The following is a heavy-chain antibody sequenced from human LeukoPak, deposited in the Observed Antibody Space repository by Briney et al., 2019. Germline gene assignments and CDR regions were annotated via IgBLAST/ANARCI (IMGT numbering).Heavy chain of an antibody. D-gene: IGHD2-15*01. V-gene: IGHV5-51*01. CDR1: GYDFTTYW. CDR3: ARASSYAFDI. Sequence: GESLKISCKISGYDFTTYWIGWVRQMPGKGLECMGIIWPGDSDTRYSPSFQGQVTISADKTISTVYLQWSSLKVSDTAIYYCARASSYAFDIWGQGTMVTVSS. J-gene: IGHJ3*02. CDR2: IWPGDSDT.